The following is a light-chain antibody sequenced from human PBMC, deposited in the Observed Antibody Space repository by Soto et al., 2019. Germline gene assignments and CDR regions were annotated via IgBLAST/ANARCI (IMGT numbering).Light chain of an antibody. CDR2: GAS. CDR3: QQYGSSPRT. V-gene: IGKV3-20*01. J-gene: IGKJ1*01. CDR1: QSVSSNS. Sequence: EIVLTQSPGTLSLSPGERATLSCRASQSVSSNSLAWYQQRPGQAPRLLIYGASIRATGIPDRFSGSGSGTDFTLTISRLEPDDFAVYYCQQYGSSPRTFGQGTKVEIK.